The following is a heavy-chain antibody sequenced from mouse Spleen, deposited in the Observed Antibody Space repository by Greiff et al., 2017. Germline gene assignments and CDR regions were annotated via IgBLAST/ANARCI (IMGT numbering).Heavy chain of an antibody. Sequence: QVQLQQPGAELVTPGASVKLSCKASGYTFTSYWLHWVNQRPVLGLEWIGRIDPNSGGTKYNEKFKSKATLTVDKPSSTAYMQLSSLTSEDSAVYYCARGYYGSSYFDYWGQGTTLTVSS. CDR2: IDPNSGGT. J-gene: IGHJ2*01. CDR1: GYTFTSYW. CDR3: ARGYYGSSYFDY. D-gene: IGHD1-1*01. V-gene: IGHV1-72*01.